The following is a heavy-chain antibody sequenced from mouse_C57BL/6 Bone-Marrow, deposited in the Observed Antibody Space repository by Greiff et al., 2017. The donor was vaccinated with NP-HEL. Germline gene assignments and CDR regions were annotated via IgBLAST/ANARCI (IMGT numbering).Heavy chain of an antibody. J-gene: IGHJ1*03. Sequence: VKLVESGAELVRPGASVTLSCKASGYTFTDYEMHWVKQTPVHGLEWIGAIDPETGGTAYNQKFKGKAILTADKSSSTAYMELRSLTSEDSAVYYCTRLGLAWYFDVWGTGTTVTVSS. CDR3: TRLGLAWYFDV. D-gene: IGHD4-1*01. V-gene: IGHV1-15*01. CDR1: GYTFTDYE. CDR2: IDPETGGT.